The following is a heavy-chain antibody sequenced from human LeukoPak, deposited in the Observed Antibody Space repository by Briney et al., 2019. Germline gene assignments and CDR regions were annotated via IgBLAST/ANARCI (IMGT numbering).Heavy chain of an antibody. CDR2: IYYSGST. J-gene: IGHJ4*02. CDR1: GGSFSGYY. D-gene: IGHD5-18*01. V-gene: IGHV4-34*01. CDR3: ARATAMGYYFDY. Sequence: SETLSLTCAVYGGSFSGYYWSWIRQPPGKGLEWIGSIYYSGSTYYNLSLKSRVTISVDTSKNQFSLKLSSVTAADTAVYYCARATAMGYYFDYWGQGTLVTVSS.